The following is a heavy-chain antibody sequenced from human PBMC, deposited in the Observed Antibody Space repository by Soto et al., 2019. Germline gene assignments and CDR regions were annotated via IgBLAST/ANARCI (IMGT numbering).Heavy chain of an antibody. J-gene: IGHJ4*02. CDR1: GGSISTGGYY. V-gene: IGHV4-31*03. CDR2: IYYSGST. CDR3: ARGLAVTLCDN. Sequence: QVQLQESGPGLVKPSQTLSLTCTVSGGSISTGGYYWIWIRQHPGQGLEWVRYIYYSGSTYYNPSLKSRVTIAVDTSKNPFSLKLSSVTAADTAVYYCARGLAVTLCDNWGQGTLVTVSS. D-gene: IGHD2-21*02.